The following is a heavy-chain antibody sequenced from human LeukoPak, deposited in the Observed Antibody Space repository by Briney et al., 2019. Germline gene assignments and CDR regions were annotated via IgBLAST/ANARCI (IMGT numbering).Heavy chain of an antibody. J-gene: IGHJ4*02. CDR3: AKAAQLPYYFDC. D-gene: IGHD3-16*02. V-gene: IGHV3-23*01. CDR2: IGGTGEA. Sequence: GGSLRLSCAASGFTFSDFAMSWVRQAPGKGLEWVSVIGGTGEAHSTDSVKGRFTISRDNSKNTLSLQMNSLRADDTAVYYCAKAAQLPYYFDCWGQGTLVTVSS. CDR1: GFTFSDFA.